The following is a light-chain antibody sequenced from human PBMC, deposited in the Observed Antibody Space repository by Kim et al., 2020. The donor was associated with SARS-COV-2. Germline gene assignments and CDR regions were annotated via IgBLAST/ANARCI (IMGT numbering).Light chain of an antibody. CDR1: NIGSKS. CDR3: QVWDSSSDHRV. J-gene: IGLJ3*02. Sequence: APGKTARITYGGNNIGSKSVHWYQQKPGQAPVLVIYYDNNRPSGIPERFSGSNSGNTATLTISRVEAGDEADYYCQVWDSSSDHRVFGGGTQLTVL. V-gene: IGLV3-21*04. CDR2: YDN.